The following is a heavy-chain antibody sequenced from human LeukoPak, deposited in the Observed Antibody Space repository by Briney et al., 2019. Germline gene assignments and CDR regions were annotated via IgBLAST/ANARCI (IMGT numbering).Heavy chain of an antibody. D-gene: IGHD2-8*01. J-gene: IGHJ5*02. CDR2: ISAYNGNT. CDR1: GYTFTSYG. V-gene: IGHV1-18*01. Sequence: ASVKVSCKASGYTFTSYGISWVRQAPGQGLEWMGWISAYNGNTNYAQRLQGRVTMTTDTSTSTAYMELRSLRSDDTAVYYCARDSIVLMVYAMPNWFDPWGQGTLVTVSS. CDR3: ARDSIVLMVYAMPNWFDP.